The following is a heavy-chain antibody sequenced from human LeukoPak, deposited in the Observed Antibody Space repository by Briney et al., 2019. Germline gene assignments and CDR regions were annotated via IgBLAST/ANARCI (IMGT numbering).Heavy chain of an antibody. CDR2: ISGSGGRT. J-gene: IGHJ4*02. V-gene: IGHV3-23*01. D-gene: IGHD4-11*01. CDR1: GFTFSSYA. Sequence: GGSLRLSCAASGFTFSSYAMNWVRQAPGKGLEWVASISGSGGRTYYADSVKGRFTISRDNSKNTLYLQMNSLRAEDTAVYYCANPPTVTSFDHWGQGTLVTVSP. CDR3: ANPPTVTSFDH.